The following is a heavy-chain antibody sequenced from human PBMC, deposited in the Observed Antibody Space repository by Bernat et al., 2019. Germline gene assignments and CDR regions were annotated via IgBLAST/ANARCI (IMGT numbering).Heavy chain of an antibody. CDR2: ISHDGTNK. D-gene: IGHD4-4*01. V-gene: IGHV3-30*03. J-gene: IGHJ5*02. CDR3: AGDPADSLTRNWFDP. Sequence: QVQLVESGGGVVQPGRSLRLSCAASGFTFSGYGMHWVRQAPGKGLEWVAVISHDGTNKYYADSVKGRFTISRDNSKNTMYLQMNSLRADDTAVYYCAGDPADSLTRNWFDPWGQGTLVTVSS. CDR1: GFTFSGYG.